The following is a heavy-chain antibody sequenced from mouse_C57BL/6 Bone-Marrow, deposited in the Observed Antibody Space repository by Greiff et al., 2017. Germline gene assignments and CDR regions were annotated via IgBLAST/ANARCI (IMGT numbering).Heavy chain of an antibody. V-gene: IGHV1-15*01. CDR1: GYTFTDYE. CDR3: TRLGYYGRKTWFAY. D-gene: IGHD1-1*01. CDR2: IDPETGGT. Sequence: VKLVESGAELVRPGASVTLSCKASGYTFTDYEMHWVKQTPVHGLEWIGAIDPETGGTAYNQKFKGKAILTADKSSSTAYMELRSLTSEDSAVYYCTRLGYYGRKTWFAYWGQGTLVTVSA. J-gene: IGHJ3*01.